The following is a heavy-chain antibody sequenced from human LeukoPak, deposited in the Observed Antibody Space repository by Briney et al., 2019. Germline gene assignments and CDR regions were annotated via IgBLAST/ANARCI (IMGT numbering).Heavy chain of an antibody. D-gene: IGHD3-3*01. CDR3: ASAYYDFWSGYYTLVFHPRYLDY. J-gene: IGHJ4*02. CDR1: GFTFSSYG. V-gene: IGHV3-30*02. CDR2: IRYDGSNK. Sequence: GGSLRLSCAASGFTFSSYGMHWVRQAPGKGLEWVAFIRYDGSNKYYADSVKGRFTISRDNSKNTLYLQMNSLRAEDTAVYYCASAYYDFWSGYYTLVFHPRYLDYWGQGTLVTVSS.